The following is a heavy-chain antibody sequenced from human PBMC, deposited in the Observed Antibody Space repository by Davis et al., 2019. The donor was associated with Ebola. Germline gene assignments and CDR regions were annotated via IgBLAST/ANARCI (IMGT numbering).Heavy chain of an antibody. CDR2: ISSSSCYI. V-gene: IGHV3-21*04. Sequence: GESLKISCAASGFTFSSYSMNWVRQAPGKGLEWVSSISSSSCYIYYADSVKGRFTISRDNAKNSLYLQMNGLRVEDTAIYYCAKDNRNIWSEVWGQGTMVTVSS. CDR1: GFTFSSYS. D-gene: IGHD2/OR15-2a*01. CDR3: AKDNRNIWSEV. J-gene: IGHJ3*01.